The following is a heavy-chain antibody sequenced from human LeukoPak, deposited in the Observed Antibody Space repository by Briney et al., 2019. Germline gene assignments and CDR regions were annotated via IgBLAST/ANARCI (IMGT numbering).Heavy chain of an antibody. V-gene: IGHV1-3*01. Sequence: ASVKVSCKASGYTFTSYAMHWVRQTPGQRLEWMGWINAGNGNTKYSQKFQGRVTITRDTSASTAYMELSSLRSEDTAVYYCARGGLSKYYYDSSGYYYYWGQGTLVTVSS. J-gene: IGHJ4*02. D-gene: IGHD3-22*01. CDR3: ARGGLSKYYYDSSGYYYY. CDR2: INAGNGNT. CDR1: GYTFTSYA.